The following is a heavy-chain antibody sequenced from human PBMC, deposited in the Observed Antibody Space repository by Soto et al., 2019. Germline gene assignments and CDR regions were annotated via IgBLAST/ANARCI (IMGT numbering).Heavy chain of an antibody. Sequence: QVQLQQWGAGLLKPSETLSLTCAVYGGSFSGYYWSWIRQPPGKGLEWIGEINHSGSTNYNPSLKSRVTISVDTSKNQFSLKLSSVTAADTAVYYCARGRYYGSGDYWGQGTLVTVSS. V-gene: IGHV4-34*01. CDR2: INHSGST. J-gene: IGHJ4*02. D-gene: IGHD3-10*01. CDR3: ARGRYYGSGDY. CDR1: GGSFSGYY.